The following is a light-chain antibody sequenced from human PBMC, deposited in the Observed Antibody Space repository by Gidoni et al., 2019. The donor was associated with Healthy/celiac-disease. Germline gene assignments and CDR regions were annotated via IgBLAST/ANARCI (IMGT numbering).Light chain of an antibody. CDR3: QQYGSSPRT. J-gene: IGKJ1*01. Sequence: IVLTQSPGPLSLSPGERATLSCRAIQSVSSSYLAWYQQKPGQAPRLLIYGASSRATGIPDRFSGSGSGTDFTLTISRLEPEDFAVYYCQQYGSSPRTFGQGTKVEIK. CDR1: QSVSSSY. V-gene: IGKV3-20*01. CDR2: GAS.